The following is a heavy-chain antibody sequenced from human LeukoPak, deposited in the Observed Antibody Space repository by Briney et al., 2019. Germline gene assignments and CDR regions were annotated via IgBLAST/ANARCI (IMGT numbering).Heavy chain of an antibody. CDR2: INHSGST. CDR3: ARRTSSSLRRFDY. Sequence: PSETLSLTCAVYGGSFSGYYWSWIRQPPGKGLEWIGEINHSGSTNYNPSLKSRVTISVDTSKNQFSLKLSSVTAADTAVYYCARRTSSSLRRFDYWGQGTLVTVSS. CDR1: GGSFSGYY. D-gene: IGHD6-6*01. V-gene: IGHV4-34*01. J-gene: IGHJ4*02.